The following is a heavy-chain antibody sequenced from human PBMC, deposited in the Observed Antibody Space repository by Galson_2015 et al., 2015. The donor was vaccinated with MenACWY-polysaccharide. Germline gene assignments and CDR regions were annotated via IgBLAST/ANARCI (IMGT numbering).Heavy chain of an antibody. CDR1: GFTVSSNY. Sequence: SLRLSCAASGFTVSSNYMSWVRQAPGKGLEWVSVIYSGGSTDYADSVKGRFFISRDNSKNTLYLQMNRLRAEDTAVYYCARKFTYGLDWGQGTLVTASS. V-gene: IGHV3-53*01. CDR2: IYSGGST. CDR3: ARKFTYGLD. J-gene: IGHJ4*02. D-gene: IGHD3-10*01.